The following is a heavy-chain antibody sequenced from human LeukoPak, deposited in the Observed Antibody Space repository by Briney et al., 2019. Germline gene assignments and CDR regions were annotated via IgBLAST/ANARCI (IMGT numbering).Heavy chain of an antibody. Sequence: PGGSLRLSCAASGFTFSSYAMSWVRQAPGKGLEWVSAISGGGGSTYYADSVKGRFTISRDNSKNTLYLQMNSLRAEDTAVYYCAKGNIVVPAAALIDYWGQGTLVTVSS. V-gene: IGHV3-23*01. J-gene: IGHJ4*02. CDR2: ISGGGGST. CDR3: AKGNIVVPAAALIDY. D-gene: IGHD2-2*01. CDR1: GFTFSSYA.